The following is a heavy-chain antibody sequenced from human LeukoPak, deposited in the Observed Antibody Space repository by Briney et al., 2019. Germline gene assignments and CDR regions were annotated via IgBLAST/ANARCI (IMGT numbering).Heavy chain of an antibody. CDR2: MNPNSGNT. Sequence: ASVKVSCKASGYTFTSYDINWVRRAAGQGLEWMGWMNPNSGNTGYAQKFQGRVTMTRDTSISTAYMKLSSLRSEDTAVYYCARMSYYDRRGDNWFDPWGQGTLVIVSS. CDR1: GYTFTSYD. D-gene: IGHD3-22*01. J-gene: IGHJ5*02. CDR3: ARMSYYDRRGDNWFDP. V-gene: IGHV1-8*01.